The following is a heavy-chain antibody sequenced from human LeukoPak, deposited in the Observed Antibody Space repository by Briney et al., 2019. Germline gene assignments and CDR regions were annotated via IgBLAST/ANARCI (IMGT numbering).Heavy chain of an antibody. D-gene: IGHD3-3*01. V-gene: IGHV4-34*01. CDR2: IDHSGST. Sequence: SETLSLTCAVYGRSFSGHSWNWIRQPPGKGLEWIGEIDHSGSTSYYPSLKRRLTISLDTSKSQFSLRLNSVTAADTAVYYCAGGFRKRLGVRILTYFYNYHMDVWGKGTTVTVSS. CDR3: AGGFRKRLGVRILTYFYNYHMDV. CDR1: GRSFSGHS. J-gene: IGHJ6*03.